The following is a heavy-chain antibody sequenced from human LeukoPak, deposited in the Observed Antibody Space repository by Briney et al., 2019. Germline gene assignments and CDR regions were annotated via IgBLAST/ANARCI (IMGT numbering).Heavy chain of an antibody. CDR1: GGSVSSGSYY. J-gene: IGHJ4*02. D-gene: IGHD1-26*01. V-gene: IGHV4-61*01. CDR3: ARWSEWERQIDY. CDR2: IYYSGST. Sequence: SETLSLTCTVSGGSVSSGSYYWSWIRQPPGEGLEWIGYIYYSGSTNYNPSLKSRVTISVDTSKNQFSLKLSSVTAADTAVYYCARWSEWERQIDYWGQGTLVTVSS.